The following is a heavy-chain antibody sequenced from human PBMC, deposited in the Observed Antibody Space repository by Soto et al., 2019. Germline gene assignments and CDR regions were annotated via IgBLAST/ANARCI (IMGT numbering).Heavy chain of an antibody. J-gene: IGHJ4*02. Sequence: EASVKVSCKASGYTFITYYIHWVRQAPGQGLEYMGMINPSSGGTIYARKFQGRVTMARDTFTSTVYMELSSLTSEDTAMYYCAREQPSTYNFDYWGQGTLVTVSS. CDR1: GYTFITYY. D-gene: IGHD1-1*01. CDR2: INPSSGGT. CDR3: AREQPSTYNFDY. V-gene: IGHV1-46*01.